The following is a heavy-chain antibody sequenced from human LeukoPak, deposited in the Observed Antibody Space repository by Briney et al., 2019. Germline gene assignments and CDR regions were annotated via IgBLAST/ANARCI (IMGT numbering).Heavy chain of an antibody. V-gene: IGHV3-23*01. Sequence: GGSLRLSCAPSGFTFSSYAMSWVRQAPGKGLEWVSAISGSGGSTYYADSVKGRFTISRDNSKNTLYLQMNSLRAEDTAVYYCAKDKEVEWFGELPSYFDYWGQGTLVTVSS. CDR2: ISGSGGST. CDR1: GFTFSSYA. J-gene: IGHJ4*02. D-gene: IGHD3-10*01. CDR3: AKDKEVEWFGELPSYFDY.